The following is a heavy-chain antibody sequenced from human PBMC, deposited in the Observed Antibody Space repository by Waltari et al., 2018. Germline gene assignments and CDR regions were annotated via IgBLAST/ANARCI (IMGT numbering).Heavy chain of an antibody. Sequence: QVQLVESGGGVVQPGGSLRLSCAASGFTFSSYGMHRLRQAPGKGLEWVAFIRYDGSNKYYADSVKGRFTISRDNSKNTLYLQMNSLRAEDTAVYYCAKSPTRLSDAFDIWGQGTMVTVSS. V-gene: IGHV3-30*02. CDR2: IRYDGSNK. D-gene: IGHD5-12*01. J-gene: IGHJ3*02. CDR1: GFTFSSYG. CDR3: AKSPTRLSDAFDI.